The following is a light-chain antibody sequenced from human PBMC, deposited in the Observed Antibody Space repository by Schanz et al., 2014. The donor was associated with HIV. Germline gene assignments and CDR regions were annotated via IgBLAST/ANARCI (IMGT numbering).Light chain of an antibody. CDR1: SSNIGAGYD. J-gene: IGLJ2*01. Sequence: QSVLTQPPSVSGAPGQTVSLSCNGSSSNIGAGYDVHWYQLLPGTAPKVLIFANTHRPSGVPDRFSGSKSGTSASLAITGLQAEDEADYYCQSFDSSLSAVVFGGGTKVTVL. V-gene: IGLV1-40*01. CDR2: ANT. CDR3: QSFDSSLSAVV.